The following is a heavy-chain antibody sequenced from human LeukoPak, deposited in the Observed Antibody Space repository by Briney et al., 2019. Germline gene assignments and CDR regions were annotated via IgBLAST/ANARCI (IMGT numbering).Heavy chain of an antibody. CDR2: IYYTGST. D-gene: IGHD3-22*01. CDR1: GVSVSSGSYS. V-gene: IGHV4-61*01. J-gene: IGHJ4*02. Sequence: PSETLSLTCTVSGVSVSSGSYSWNWIRQPPGKGLEWIGYIYYTGSTNFNPSLKSRVTISLDTSKNQFSLKLSSVTAADTAVYYCARSRGAYYASSGSLDYWGQGTLVTVSS. CDR3: ARSRGAYYASSGSLDY.